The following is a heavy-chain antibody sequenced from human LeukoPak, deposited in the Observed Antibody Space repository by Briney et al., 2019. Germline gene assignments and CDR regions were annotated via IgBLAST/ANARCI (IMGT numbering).Heavy chain of an antibody. CDR1: GFVFSDFG. V-gene: IGHV3-21*04. CDR2: ISSRGTST. J-gene: IGHJ4*02. Sequence: ESLRLSCVASGFVFSDFGMNWVRQVPGKGLEWVAFISSRGTSTFYAESVKGRFSISRDTGKKSLDLQMTSLRVEDSAAYYCVRGTDCSSTTCYPLSAFDFWGQGTLVAVSS. D-gene: IGHD2-21*01. CDR3: VRGTDCSSTTCYPLSAFDF.